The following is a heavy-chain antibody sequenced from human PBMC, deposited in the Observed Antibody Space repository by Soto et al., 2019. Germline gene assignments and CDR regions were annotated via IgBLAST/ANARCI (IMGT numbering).Heavy chain of an antibody. V-gene: IGHV4-4*02. Sequence: QVQLEESGPVLEKSSTPSPLSGAVSGFSSGNHDWWTWVRQPAGEGLEWSGGSHQSGNTNYNSSLASRVTISLDKSKNHFSLQLSSVTVADTAVYYCATRDTGRVYWGQGTQVTVSS. CDR2: SHQSGNT. CDR3: ATRDTGRVY. J-gene: IGHJ4*02. CDR1: GFSSGNHDW. D-gene: IGHD2-2*02.